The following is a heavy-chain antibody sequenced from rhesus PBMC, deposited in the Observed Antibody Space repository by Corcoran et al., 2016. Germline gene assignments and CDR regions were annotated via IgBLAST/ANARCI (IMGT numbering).Heavy chain of an antibody. CDR1: GYSINSGFY. J-gene: IGHJ4*01. CDR3: ARHGLTGGFDY. D-gene: IGHD7-45*01. V-gene: IGHV4-99*01. Sequence: QVQLQESGPGLVKPSETLSLTCAVSGYSINSGFYWVWIRQPPGKGLEYIASISGGSGSTTYNPSLKSRVTILKDMSKNQFSLKLTSVTAADTAVYYCARHGLTGGFDYWGQGVLVTVSS. CDR2: ISGGSGST.